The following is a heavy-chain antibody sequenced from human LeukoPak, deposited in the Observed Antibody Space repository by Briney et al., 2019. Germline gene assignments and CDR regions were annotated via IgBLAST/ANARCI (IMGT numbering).Heavy chain of an antibody. CDR3: AAKPAYNWNYGWFDP. D-gene: IGHD1-7*01. CDR1: GFTFSSYA. Sequence: PGGSLRLFCAASGFTFSSYAMSWVRQAPGKGLEWVSAISGSGGSTYYADSVKGRFTISRDNSKNTLYLQMNSLRAEDTAVYYCAAKPAYNWNYGWFDPWGQGTLVTVSS. V-gene: IGHV3-23*01. CDR2: ISGSGGST. J-gene: IGHJ5*02.